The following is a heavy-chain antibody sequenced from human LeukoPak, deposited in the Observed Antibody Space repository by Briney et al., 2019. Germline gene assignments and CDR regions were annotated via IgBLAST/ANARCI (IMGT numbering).Heavy chain of an antibody. CDR2: IYYSGST. Sequence: SQTLSLTCTVSGGSTSSGDYYWSWIRQPPGKGLEWIGYIYYSGSTYYNPSLKSRVTISVDTSKNQFSLKLSSVTAADTAVYYCARAAYYYGEGPTINAFDIWGQGTMVTVSS. D-gene: IGHD3-10*01. CDR3: ARAAYYYGEGPTINAFDI. V-gene: IGHV4-30-4*01. J-gene: IGHJ3*02. CDR1: GGSTSSGDYY.